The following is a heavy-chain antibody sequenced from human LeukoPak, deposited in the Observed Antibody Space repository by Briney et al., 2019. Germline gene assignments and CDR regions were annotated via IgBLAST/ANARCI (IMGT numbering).Heavy chain of an antibody. V-gene: IGHV4-59*01. CDR1: GTSIKNYY. D-gene: IGHD4-17*01. Sequence: SETLSLTCTFSGTSIKNYYWSWIRQPPGKGLEWIGYVYYSGSTSYNPALESRVSISDGTSGNQVLLWLTSVTAADTAVYFWATSLYGDYEADFWGPGILVTVSS. CDR2: VYYSGST. CDR3: ATSLYGDYEADF. J-gene: IGHJ4*02.